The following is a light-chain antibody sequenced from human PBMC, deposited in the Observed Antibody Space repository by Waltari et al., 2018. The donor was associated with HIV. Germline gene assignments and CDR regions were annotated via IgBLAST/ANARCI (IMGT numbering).Light chain of an antibody. CDR1: QSVYSN. V-gene: IGKV3-15*01. Sequence: EIVMTQSPVTLSVSPGERAPLSCRASQSVYSNLAWYQQKPGQAPRLVIYGASTRATGIPARFSGSGSGTEFTLTISSLQSEDFALYYCQQYYDWPLTFGGGTKVEIK. CDR3: QQYYDWPLT. J-gene: IGKJ4*01. CDR2: GAS.